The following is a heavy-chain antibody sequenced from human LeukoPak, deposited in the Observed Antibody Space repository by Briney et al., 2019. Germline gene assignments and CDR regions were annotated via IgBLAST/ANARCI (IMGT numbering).Heavy chain of an antibody. Sequence: SETVSLTCTVSGGSISSYYWSWIRQPPGKGLEWIGYIYYSGSTNYNPSLKSRVTISVDTSKNQFSLKLSSVTAADTAVYYCARRLPGSPFDYWGQGTLVTVSS. CDR3: ARRLPGSPFDY. V-gene: IGHV4-59*08. CDR1: GGSISSYY. D-gene: IGHD3-10*01. J-gene: IGHJ4*02. CDR2: IYYSGST.